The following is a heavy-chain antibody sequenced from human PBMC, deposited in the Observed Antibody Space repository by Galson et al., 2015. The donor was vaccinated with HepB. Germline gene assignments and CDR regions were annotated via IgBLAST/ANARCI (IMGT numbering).Heavy chain of an antibody. D-gene: IGHD3-22*01. Sequence: SLRLSCAASGFTFISYGMHWVRQAPGKGLEWVAVMSYDGSDKYYADSVKGRVTISRDNSKNMLYLQMNSLRPEDTAVYYCARRYHDSSGLGAFDIWGQGTMVTVSS. V-gene: IGHV3-30*03. CDR2: MSYDGSDK. CDR3: ARRYHDSSGLGAFDI. CDR1: GFTFISYG. J-gene: IGHJ3*02.